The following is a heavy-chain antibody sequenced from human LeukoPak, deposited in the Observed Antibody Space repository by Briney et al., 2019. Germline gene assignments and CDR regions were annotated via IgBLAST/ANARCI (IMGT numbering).Heavy chain of an antibody. J-gene: IGHJ6*03. V-gene: IGHV1-2*02. Sequence: ASVKVSCKASGYTFTGYYMHWVRQAPGQGLEWMGWINPNSGGTNYAQKFQGRVTMTRDTSISTAYMELSSLRSEDTAVYYCARTIVRLGELSFNYYYYMDVWGKGTTVTISS. CDR1: GYTFTGYY. CDR2: INPNSGGT. D-gene: IGHD3-16*02. CDR3: ARTIVRLGELSFNYYYYMDV.